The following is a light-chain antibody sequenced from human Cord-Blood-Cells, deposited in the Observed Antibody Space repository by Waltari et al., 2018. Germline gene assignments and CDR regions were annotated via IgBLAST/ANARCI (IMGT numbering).Light chain of an antibody. Sequence: QSALPQPASVSGSPGQSITLSCTGTSRDVGGYNYVSWYQQHPGKAPKLMIYDVSNRPSGVSNRFSGSKSGNTASLTISGLQAEDEADYYCSSYTSSSTYVVFGGGTKLTVL. V-gene: IGLV2-14*01. CDR1: SRDVGGYNY. CDR3: SSYTSSSTYVV. J-gene: IGLJ2*01. CDR2: DVS.